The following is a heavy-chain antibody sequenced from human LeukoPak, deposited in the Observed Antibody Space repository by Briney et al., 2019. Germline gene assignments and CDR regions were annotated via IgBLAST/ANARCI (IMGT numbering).Heavy chain of an antibody. CDR2: ISSSGSTI. CDR3: ARSLLVVVAAWRVVGYGMDV. D-gene: IGHD2-15*01. CDR1: GFTFSSYE. J-gene: IGHJ6*02. V-gene: IGHV3-48*03. Sequence: GGSLRLSCAASGFTFSSYEMNWVLQAPGKGLEWVSYISSSGSTIYYADSVKGRFTISRDNAKNSLYLQMNSLRAEDTAVYYCARSLLVVVAAWRVVGYGMDVWGQGTTVTVSS.